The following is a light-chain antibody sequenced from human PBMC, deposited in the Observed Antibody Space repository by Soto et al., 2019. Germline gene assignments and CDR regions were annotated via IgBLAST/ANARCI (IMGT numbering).Light chain of an antibody. CDR3: ETGDSATQV. CDR2: VEGSGSY. V-gene: IGLV4-60*03. CDR1: SGYSGNF. J-gene: IGLJ3*02. Sequence: QLVLTQSSSASASLGSSVKLTCTLSSGYSGNFIAWHQQQPGKAPRNLMKVEGSGSYNEWTGLPDRFSGSSSGADRYLTISNLQSEDEADYYCETGDSATQVFGGGTKLHRP.